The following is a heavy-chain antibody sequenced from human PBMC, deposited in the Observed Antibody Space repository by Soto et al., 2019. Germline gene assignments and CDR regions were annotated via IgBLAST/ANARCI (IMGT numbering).Heavy chain of an antibody. CDR2: VYYSGTT. V-gene: IGHV4-59*08. D-gene: IGHD3-9*01. J-gene: IGHJ3*01. CDR1: GGSINNYY. Sequence: SETLSLTCTVSGGSINNYYWSWIRQSPGKGLEWIGYVYYSGTTNYNPTLKSRITILVDTSENQFSLKLTSVTAADTAVYYCARHTDDILTGNEVLDFSGQGSLVIVSS. CDR3: ARHTDDILTGNEVLDF.